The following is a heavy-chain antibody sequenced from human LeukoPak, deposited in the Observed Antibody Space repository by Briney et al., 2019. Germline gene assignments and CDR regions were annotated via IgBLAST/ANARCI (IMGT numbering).Heavy chain of an antibody. CDR1: GFTFSSYG. V-gene: IGHV3-30*18. Sequence: TGGSLRLSCAASGFTFSSYGMHWVRQAPGKGLEWVAVISYDGSNKYYADSVKGRFTISRDNSKNTLYLQMNSLRAEDTAVYYCAKDRPIDYWGQGTLVTVSS. J-gene: IGHJ4*02. CDR2: ISYDGSNK. CDR3: AKDRPIDY.